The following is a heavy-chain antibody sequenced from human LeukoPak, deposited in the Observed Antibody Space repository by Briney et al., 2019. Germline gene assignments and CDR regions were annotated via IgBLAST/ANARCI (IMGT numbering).Heavy chain of an antibody. V-gene: IGHV3-23*01. CDR2: ISGSGGST. Sequence: GGSLRLSCAASGFTFSSYAISWVRQAPGKGLEWVSAISGSGGSTYYADSVKGRFTISRDNSKNTLYLQMNSLRAEDTAVYYCAKPVYGSGSSDTVWGQGTLVTVSS. CDR1: GFTFSSYA. CDR3: AKPVYGSGSSDTV. J-gene: IGHJ4*02. D-gene: IGHD3-10*01.